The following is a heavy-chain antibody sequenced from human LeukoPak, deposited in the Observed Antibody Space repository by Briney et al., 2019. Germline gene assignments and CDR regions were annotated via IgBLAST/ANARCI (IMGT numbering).Heavy chain of an antibody. CDR3: ARTYCSGGRCHSFDP. V-gene: IGHV1-18*01. CDR2: ISAYNGNT. CDR1: GYTFTSYG. D-gene: IGHD2-15*01. J-gene: IGHJ5*02. Sequence: ASVKVSCKASGYTFTSYGISWVRQAPGQGLEWMGWISAYNGNTNYAQKLQGRVTMTTDTSTSTAYMELRSLRSDDTAVYYCARTYCSGGRCHSFDPWGQGTLVTVSS.